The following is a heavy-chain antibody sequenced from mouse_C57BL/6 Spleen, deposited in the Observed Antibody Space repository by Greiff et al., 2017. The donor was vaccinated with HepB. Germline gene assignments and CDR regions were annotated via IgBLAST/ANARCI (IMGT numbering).Heavy chain of an antibody. CDR3: ALFLAYAMDY. D-gene: IGHD6-1*01. Sequence: VQLQQPGAELVRPGTSVKLSCKASGYTFTSYWMHWVKQRPGQGLEWIGVIDPSDSYTNYNQKFKGKATLTVDTSSSTAYMQLSSLTSEDSAVYYCALFLAYAMDYWGQGTSVTVSS. CDR1: GYTFTSYW. CDR2: IDPSDSYT. V-gene: IGHV1-59*01. J-gene: IGHJ4*01.